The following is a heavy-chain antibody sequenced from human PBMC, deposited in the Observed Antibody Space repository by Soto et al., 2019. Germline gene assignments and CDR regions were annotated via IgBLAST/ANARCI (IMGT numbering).Heavy chain of an antibody. CDR1: GGSISSSSYY. D-gene: IGHD2-2*01. J-gene: IGHJ4*02. CDR2: INHSGTT. Sequence: SETLSLTCIVSGGSISSSSYYWGWIRQPPGKGLEWIGSINHSGTTNYNPSLKSRVTISVDASKNQFSLNLSSVTAADTAMYYCARDYCNGTTCYEFDYWGQGTQVTVSS. V-gene: IGHV4-39*07. CDR3: ARDYCNGTTCYEFDY.